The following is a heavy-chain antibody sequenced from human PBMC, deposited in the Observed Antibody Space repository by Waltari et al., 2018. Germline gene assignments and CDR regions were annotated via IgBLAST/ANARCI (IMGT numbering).Heavy chain of an antibody. Sequence: EVQLVESGGGLVQPGGSLRLYCAASGFTFSSYWMSWVRQAPGKGLEWVANIKTDGSEKYYVDSVKGRFTISRDNAKNSLYLQMNSLRAEDTAVYYCARETGGYDYDSSGYFDYWGQGTLVTVSS. V-gene: IGHV3-7*01. CDR2: IKTDGSEK. CDR1: GFTFSSYW. J-gene: IGHJ4*02. D-gene: IGHD3-22*01. CDR3: ARETGGYDYDSSGYFDY.